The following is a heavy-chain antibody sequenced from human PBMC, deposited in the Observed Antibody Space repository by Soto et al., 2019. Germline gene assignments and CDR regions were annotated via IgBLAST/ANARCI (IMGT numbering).Heavy chain of an antibody. CDR3: ARSYSSSRGPLGYYYYGMDV. V-gene: IGHV5-51*01. Sequence: GESLKISCKGSGYSFTSYWIGWVRQMPGKGLEWMGIIYPGDSDTRYSPSFQGQVTISADKSISTAYLQWSSLKASDTAMYYCARSYSSSRGPLGYYYYGMDVWDQGTTVTVSS. D-gene: IGHD6-6*01. CDR2: IYPGDSDT. J-gene: IGHJ6*02. CDR1: GYSFTSYW.